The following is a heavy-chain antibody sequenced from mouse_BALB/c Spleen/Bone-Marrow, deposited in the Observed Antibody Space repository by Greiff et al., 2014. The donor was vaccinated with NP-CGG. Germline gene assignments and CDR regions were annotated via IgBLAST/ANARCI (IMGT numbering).Heavy chain of an antibody. CDR2: IYPGDGDT. V-gene: IGHV1-80*01. CDR1: GYAFSNYR. CDR3: ARGRGWYFDY. D-gene: IGHD2-3*01. J-gene: IGHJ2*01. Sequence: LVESGAELVRPGSSVKISCKASGYAFSNYRMNWVKRRPGQGLEWIGQIYPGDGDTNYNGKFKGKATLTADKSSSTAYMQLSSLTSEDSAVYFCARGRGWYFDYWGQGTTLTVSS.